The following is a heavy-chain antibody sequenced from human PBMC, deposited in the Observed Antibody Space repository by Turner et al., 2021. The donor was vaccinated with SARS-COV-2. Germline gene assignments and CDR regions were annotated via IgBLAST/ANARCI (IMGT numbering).Heavy chain of an antibody. CDR1: GFTVSNNY. CDR2: IYSGGTT. J-gene: IGHJ4*02. CDR3: ARGEIRVVTCDY. Sequence: EVQLVQSGGGLVQPGGSVRLSCRASGFTVSNNYMSWVRQGLGKGLGWVSLIYSGGTTKYAYSVKGRFTISRDNSKNTLYLQMNSLRAEDTAVYYCARGEIRVVTCDYWGRGTLVTVSS. D-gene: IGHD3-10*01. V-gene: IGHV3-66*01.